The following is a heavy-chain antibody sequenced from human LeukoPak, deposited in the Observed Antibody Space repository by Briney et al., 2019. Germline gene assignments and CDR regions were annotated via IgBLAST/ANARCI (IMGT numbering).Heavy chain of an antibody. CDR1: GYSISSGYF. CDR3: TREVWGSTFPDY. D-gene: IGHD7-27*01. Sequence: SETLSLTCSVSGYSISSGYFWGWIRQPPGKGPAWIATTHQSGATYYNPSLKSRVTLSVDTSKNQVSLKMTPVTAADTAVYYCTREVWGSTFPDYWGQGTLVTVSS. J-gene: IGHJ4*02. V-gene: IGHV4-38-2*02. CDR2: THQSGAT.